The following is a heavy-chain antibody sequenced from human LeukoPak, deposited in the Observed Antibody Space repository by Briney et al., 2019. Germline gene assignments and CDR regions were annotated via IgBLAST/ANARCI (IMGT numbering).Heavy chain of an antibody. CDR3: ARGSGLDY. V-gene: IGHV3-64*01. D-gene: IGHD2-15*01. Sequence: GGSLRLSCAASGFTFSSYAMQWFRQAPGKGLEYVSAISSNGGSTYYANSVKGRFTISRYNSKNTLYLQMGSLRAEDMAVYYCARGSGLDYWGQGTLVTVSS. CDR1: GFTFSSYA. CDR2: ISSNGGST. J-gene: IGHJ4*02.